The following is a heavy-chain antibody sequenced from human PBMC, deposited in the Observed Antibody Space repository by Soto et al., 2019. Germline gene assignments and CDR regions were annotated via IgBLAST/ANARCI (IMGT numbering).Heavy chain of an antibody. J-gene: IGHJ4*02. CDR3: ARAIKRWEVNYYFDY. Sequence: QVVLLQSGAEVKEPGSSVRLSCQVSGSTFNNFAFSWVRQAPGQGPEWLGGIVVMSNAADYSQRFQDRVTITADTSTSTLYMQLGSLTFDATAVYYCARAIKRWEVNYYFDYWGQGTLVTVSS. V-gene: IGHV1-69*06. CDR1: GSTFNNFA. CDR2: IVVMSNAA. D-gene: IGHD1-26*01.